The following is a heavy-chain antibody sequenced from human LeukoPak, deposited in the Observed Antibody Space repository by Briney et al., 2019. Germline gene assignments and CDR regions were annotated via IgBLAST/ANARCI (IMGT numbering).Heavy chain of an antibody. Sequence: SETLSLTYTVSGGSISSYYWSWIRQPAGKGLEWIGRIYTSGSTNYNPSLRSRVTMSVDTSKNQFSLKLSSVTAADTAVYYCARLVTIFGVVNYYYMDVWGKGTTVTVSS. CDR2: IYTSGST. CDR1: GGSISSYY. J-gene: IGHJ6*03. CDR3: ARLVTIFGVVNYYYMDV. V-gene: IGHV4-4*07. D-gene: IGHD3-3*01.